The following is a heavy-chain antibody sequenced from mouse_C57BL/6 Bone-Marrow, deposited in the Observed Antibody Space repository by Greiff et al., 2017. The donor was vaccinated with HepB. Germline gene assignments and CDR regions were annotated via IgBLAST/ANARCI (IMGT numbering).Heavy chain of an antibody. Sequence: EVQLQESGPGLVKPSQSLSLTCSVTGYSITSGYYWNWIRQFPGNKLEWMGYISYDGSNNYNPSLKNRISITRDTSKNQFFLKLNSVTTEDTATYYCAREGDYYGSSWFAYWGQGTLVTVSA. J-gene: IGHJ3*01. CDR1: GYSITSGYY. V-gene: IGHV3-6*01. CDR3: AREGDYYGSSWFAY. CDR2: ISYDGSN. D-gene: IGHD1-1*01.